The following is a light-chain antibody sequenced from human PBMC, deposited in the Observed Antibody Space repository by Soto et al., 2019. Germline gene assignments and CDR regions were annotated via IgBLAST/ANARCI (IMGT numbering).Light chain of an antibody. CDR2: SNN. CDR3: AAWDDSLNGPV. CDR1: SSNIGSNT. V-gene: IGLV1-44*01. Sequence: QSVLTQPPLASGTPGQRVTISCSGSSSNIGSNTVNWYQQLLGTAPKLLIYSNNQRPSGVPDRFSGSKSGTSASLAISGLHSEDEADYYCAAWDDSLNGPVFGGGTKVTVL. J-gene: IGLJ2*01.